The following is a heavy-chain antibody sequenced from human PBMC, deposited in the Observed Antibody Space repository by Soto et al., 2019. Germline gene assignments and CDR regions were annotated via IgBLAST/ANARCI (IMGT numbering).Heavy chain of an antibody. V-gene: IGHV3-9*01. D-gene: IGHD6-6*01. J-gene: IGHJ6*03. CDR2: ISWNSGSI. CDR3: AKDSSSSPYYYYYMDV. CDR1: GFTFDDYA. Sequence: EVQLVESGGGLVQPGRSLRLSCAASGFTFDDYAMHWVRQAPGKGLEWVSGISWNSGSIGYADSVKGRFTICRDNAKNSLYLQMNSLRAEDTALYYCAKDSSSSPYYYYYMDVWGKGTTVTVSS.